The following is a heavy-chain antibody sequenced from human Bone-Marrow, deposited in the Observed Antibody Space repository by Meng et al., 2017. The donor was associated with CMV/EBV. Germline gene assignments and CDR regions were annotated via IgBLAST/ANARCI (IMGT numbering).Heavy chain of an antibody. J-gene: IGHJ4*02. CDR1: GYTFTSYD. Sequence: ASVKVSCKASGYTFTSYDINWVRQATGQGLEWMGWMNPNSGNTGFAQKFQGRVTMTMNTSISTVFMEVTSLRSDDTAVYYCARADRGKYYFDYWGQGTLVTVSS. V-gene: IGHV1-8*02. D-gene: IGHD6-19*01. CDR2: MNPNSGNT. CDR3: ARADRGKYYFDY.